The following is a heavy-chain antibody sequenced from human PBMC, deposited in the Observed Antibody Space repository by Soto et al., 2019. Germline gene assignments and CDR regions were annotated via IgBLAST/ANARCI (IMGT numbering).Heavy chain of an antibody. CDR2: IRSKANSYAT. CDR1: GFTFSGSA. V-gene: IGHV3-73*01. D-gene: IGHD2-2*01. CDR3: TRLAYCSSTSCPNWFDP. Sequence: GGSLRLSCAASGFTFSGSAMHWVRQASGKGLEWVGRIRSKANSYATAYAASVKGRFTISRDDSKNTAYLQMNSLKTEDTAVYYCTRLAYCSSTSCPNWFDPWGQGTLVTVSS. J-gene: IGHJ5*02.